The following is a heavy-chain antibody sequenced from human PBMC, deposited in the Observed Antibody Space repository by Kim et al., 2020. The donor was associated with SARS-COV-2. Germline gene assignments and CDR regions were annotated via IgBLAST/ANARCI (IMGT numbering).Heavy chain of an antibody. D-gene: IGHD3-3*01. Sequence: SVKVSCKASGGTFSSYAISWVRQAPGQGLEWMGGIIPIFGTANYAQKFQGRVTITADESTSTAYMELSSLRSEDTAVYYCARDGVRRSEWLLGGFDYWGQGTLVTVSS. CDR2: IIPIFGTA. CDR1: GGTFSSYA. J-gene: IGHJ4*02. V-gene: IGHV1-69*13. CDR3: ARDGVRRSEWLLGGFDY.